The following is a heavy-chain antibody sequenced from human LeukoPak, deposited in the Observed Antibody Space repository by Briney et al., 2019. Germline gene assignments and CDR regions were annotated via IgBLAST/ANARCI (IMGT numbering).Heavy chain of an antibody. CDR3: ARVSPTWSYSDS. CDR2: INPNSGGT. D-gene: IGHD1-1*01. Sequence: GASVKVSCKASGYTFTGYYIHWVRQAPGQGLEWMGSINPNSGGTNYAQKFQGRVTLTRDTSISTAYMELSRLKSDDTAVYYCARVSPTWSYSDSWGQGTLVTVSS. V-gene: IGHV1-2*02. CDR1: GYTFTGYY. J-gene: IGHJ4*02.